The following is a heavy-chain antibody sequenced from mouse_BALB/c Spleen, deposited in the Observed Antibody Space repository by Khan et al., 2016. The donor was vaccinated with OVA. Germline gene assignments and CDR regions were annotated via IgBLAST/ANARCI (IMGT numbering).Heavy chain of an antibody. CDR3: AMGRTY. CDR1: GYSITSDYA. D-gene: IGHD4-1*01. J-gene: IGHJ3*01. Sequence: EVQLQESGPGLVKPSQSLSLTCTVTGYSITSDYAWNWIRQFPGNKLEWMGYITYSGSTSYTPSLKSRISLTRDPSKNQFFLQLNFVTPEDTATYYGAMGRTYWGQGTLVTVSA. CDR2: ITYSGST. V-gene: IGHV3-2*02.